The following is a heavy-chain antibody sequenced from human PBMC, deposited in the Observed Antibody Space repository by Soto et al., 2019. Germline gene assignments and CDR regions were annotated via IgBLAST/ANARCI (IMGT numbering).Heavy chain of an antibody. J-gene: IGHJ6*03. Sequence: GGSLRLSCAASGFTFSSYSMNWVRQAPGKGLEWVSYISGGSSTVYYADSVKGRFTISRDNAESSLYLQMNSLRAEDTAVYYCARGKQGDLYYYYMDVWGKGTTVTVSS. D-gene: IGHD3-16*01. CDR1: GFTFSSYS. CDR2: ISGGSSTV. V-gene: IGHV3-48*01. CDR3: ARGKQGDLYYYYMDV.